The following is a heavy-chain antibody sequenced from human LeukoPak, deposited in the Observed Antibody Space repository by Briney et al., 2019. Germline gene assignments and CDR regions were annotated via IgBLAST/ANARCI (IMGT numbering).Heavy chain of an antibody. V-gene: IGHV4-61*02. CDR1: GDSISSGNYY. D-gene: IGHD2-2*01. Sequence: SQTLSLTCTVSGDSISSGNYYWSWIRQPAGKGLEWIGRIYTSGSTNYNPSLKSRVTLSVDTSKNQFSLKLSSVTAADTAVYYCARGEYQLLFSYWGQGTLVTVSS. CDR2: IYTSGST. J-gene: IGHJ4*02. CDR3: ARGEYQLLFSY.